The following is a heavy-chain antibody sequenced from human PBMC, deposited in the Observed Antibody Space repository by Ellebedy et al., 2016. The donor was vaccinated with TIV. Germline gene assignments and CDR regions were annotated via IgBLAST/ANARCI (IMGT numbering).Heavy chain of an antibody. J-gene: IGHJ3*02. D-gene: IGHD3-22*01. Sequence: SGPTLVKPTETLTLTCTVSGFSLSNARMGVSWIRQPPGKALEWLAHIFSNDEKSYSTSLKSRLTISKDTSKSQVVLTMTNMDPVDTATYYCAQTTLGYYDSSGNRDDAFDIWGQGTMVTVSS. CDR1: GFSLSNARMG. CDR3: AQTTLGYYDSSGNRDDAFDI. V-gene: IGHV2-26*01. CDR2: IFSNDEK.